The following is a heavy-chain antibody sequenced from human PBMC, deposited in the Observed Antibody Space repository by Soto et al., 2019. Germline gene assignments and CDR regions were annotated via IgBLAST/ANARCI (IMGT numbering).Heavy chain of an antibody. CDR1: GVTFMNYA. V-gene: IGHV3-23*01. Sequence: GVSLRLSCAASGVTFMNYAMSWVRQAPGKGLEWISSVSGSDGKTFDAGSVKGRFSISTDTSQNTLYLQLNSLRADDAAISYRARRSFLAYWGKGPWVPGS. J-gene: IGHJ4*02. CDR3: ARRSFLAY. CDR2: VSGSDGKT. D-gene: IGHD3-10*01.